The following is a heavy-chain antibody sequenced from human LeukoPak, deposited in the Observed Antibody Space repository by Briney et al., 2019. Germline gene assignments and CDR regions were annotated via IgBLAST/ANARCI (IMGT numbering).Heavy chain of an antibody. D-gene: IGHD1-26*01. V-gene: IGHV3-66*02. CDR1: GFSVSNYY. CDR3: ARTHGVGAAPYYFDY. Sequence: QPGGSLRLSCAGSGFSVSNYYMSWVRQAPGKGLEWVSLIRDSGETFYADSVKGRFTISRDNSNNTLYLQMNSLRAEDTAVYYCARTHGVGAAPYYFDYWGQGTLVTVSS. J-gene: IGHJ4*02. CDR2: IRDSGET.